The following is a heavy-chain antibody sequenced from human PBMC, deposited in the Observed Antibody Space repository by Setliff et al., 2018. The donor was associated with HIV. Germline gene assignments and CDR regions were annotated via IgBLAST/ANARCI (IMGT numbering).Heavy chain of an antibody. CDR2: IIHSGST. V-gene: IGHV4-34*12. Sequence: SETLSLTCAVYGGSFSGYYWSWIRQPPGKGLEWIGEIIHSGSTNYNPSLKSRVTISVDTSKDQFSLKLSSVTAADTAVYYCARRSGWSLDYWGQGTLVTVSS. D-gene: IGHD6-19*01. CDR3: ARRSGWSLDY. J-gene: IGHJ4*02. CDR1: GGSFSGYY.